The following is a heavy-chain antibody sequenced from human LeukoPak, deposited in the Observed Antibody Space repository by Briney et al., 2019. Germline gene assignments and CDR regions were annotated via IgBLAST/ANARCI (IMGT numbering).Heavy chain of an antibody. D-gene: IGHD4-23*01. CDR1: GFTFSNYW. J-gene: IGHJ4*02. Sequence: GGSLRLSCAASGFTFSNYWMSRVRQAPGKGLEWVANIRQRGSDKYYVDSVKGRFTISRDNAENSLYLQVNSLRAEDTAVYYCARGRYGGNSYYFDYWGQGTLVTVSS. V-gene: IGHV3-7*01. CDR3: ARGRYGGNSYYFDY. CDR2: IRQRGSDK.